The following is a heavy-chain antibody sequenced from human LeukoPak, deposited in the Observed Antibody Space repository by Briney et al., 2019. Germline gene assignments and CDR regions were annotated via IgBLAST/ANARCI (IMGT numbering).Heavy chain of an antibody. Sequence: GGSLRLSCAASGFTFSSYGMHWVRQAPGKGLEWVAFIRYDGSNKYYADSVKGRFTISRGNSKNTLYLQMNSLRAEDTAVYYCAKAEPYYDFWSGYPLDYWGQGTLVTVSS. V-gene: IGHV3-30*02. CDR3: AKAEPYYDFWSGYPLDY. CDR2: IRYDGSNK. D-gene: IGHD3-3*01. J-gene: IGHJ4*02. CDR1: GFTFSSYG.